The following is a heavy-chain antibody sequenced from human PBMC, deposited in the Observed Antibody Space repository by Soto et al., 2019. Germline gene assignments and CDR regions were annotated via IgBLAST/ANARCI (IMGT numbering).Heavy chain of an antibody. Sequence: SETLSLTCTVSGGSISSYYWGWIRQPPGKGLEWIGYIYYSDSANYNPSLKSRVIISDGTSKNQFSLRLSSVTAADTAVYYCVRAYNDTFGYSLDPWGQGTLVTVSS. D-gene: IGHD3-9*01. CDR3: VRAYNDTFGYSLDP. CDR1: GGSISSYY. CDR2: IYYSDSA. V-gene: IGHV4-59*01. J-gene: IGHJ5*02.